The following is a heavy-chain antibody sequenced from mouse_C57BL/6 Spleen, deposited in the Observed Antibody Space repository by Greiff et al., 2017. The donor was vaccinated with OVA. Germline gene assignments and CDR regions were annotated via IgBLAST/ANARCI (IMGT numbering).Heavy chain of an antibody. Sequence: EVKLVESGGDLVKPGGSLKLSCAASGFTFSSYGMSWVRQTPDKRLEWVATISSGGSYTYYPDSVKGRFTISRDNAKNTLYLQMSSLKSEDTAMYYCARNNGSSYWYFDVWGTGTTVTVSS. V-gene: IGHV5-6*02. CDR2: ISSGGSYT. CDR3: ARNNGSSYWYFDV. CDR1: GFTFSSYG. J-gene: IGHJ1*03. D-gene: IGHD1-1*01.